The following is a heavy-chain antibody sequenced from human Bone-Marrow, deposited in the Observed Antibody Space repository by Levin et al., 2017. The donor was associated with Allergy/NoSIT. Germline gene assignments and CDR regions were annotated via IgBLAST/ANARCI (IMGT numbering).Heavy chain of an antibody. CDR2: IGGSGSKT. CDR1: GITLRSYA. J-gene: IGHJ5*01. Sequence: GESLKISCAASGITLRSYAMNWVRQAPGKGLEWVSGIGGSGSKTYYADSVRGRFTISRDNSKNTLYLQMSRLRTEDTAVYYCAKDHTGDYVGLRFDPWGQGTLVTVSS. CDR3: AKDHTGDYVGLRFDP. D-gene: IGHD7-27*01. V-gene: IGHV3-23*01.